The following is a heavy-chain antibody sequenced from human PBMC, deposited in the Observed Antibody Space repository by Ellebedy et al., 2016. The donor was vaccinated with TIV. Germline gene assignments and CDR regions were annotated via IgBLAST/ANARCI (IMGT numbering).Heavy chain of an antibody. Sequence: SLKISCAASGFTFNSYAMHWVRQAEGKGMEGVAVIAYDGNSKYYEDSVKGRLTISRDHSKNTLYLQMNSLRLEDTAVYNCRSSRYHFYVGNTIFAYWGQGTLVTVPS. CDR2: IAYDGNSK. CDR1: GFTFNSYA. J-gene: IGHJ4*02. V-gene: IGHV3-30-3*01. D-gene: IGHD3/OR15-3a*01. CDR3: RSSRYHFYVGNTIFAY.